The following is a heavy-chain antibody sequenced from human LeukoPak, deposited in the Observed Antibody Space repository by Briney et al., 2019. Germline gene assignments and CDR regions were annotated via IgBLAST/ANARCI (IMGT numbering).Heavy chain of an antibody. CDR2: IKQDGTEK. V-gene: IGHV3-7*01. CDR1: GFTFSSYW. CDR3: AREGVPPVRYSGYVRPFDY. J-gene: IGHJ4*02. D-gene: IGHD5-12*01. Sequence: PGGPLRLSCAASGFTFSSYWMSWVRQAPGRGLEWVANIKQDGTEKYYVDSVKGRFTISRDNAKNSLYLQMNSLRAEDTAVYYCAREGVPPVRYSGYVRPFDYWGQGTLVTVSS.